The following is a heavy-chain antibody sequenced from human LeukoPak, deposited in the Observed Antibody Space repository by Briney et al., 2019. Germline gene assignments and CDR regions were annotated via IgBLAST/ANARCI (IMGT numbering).Heavy chain of an antibody. J-gene: IGHJ6*02. V-gene: IGHV3-23*01. CDR1: GFRFSSYA. D-gene: IGHD6-19*01. CDR3: AKGARSGPYDYYAMDV. Sequence: PGGSLRLSCAASGFRFSSYAMIWFRQAPGKGLEWVSAISGSGGSTYYADSVKGRFTISRDNSKNTLYLQMNSLRAEDTAVYYCAKGARSGPYDYYAMDVWGQGTTVTVSS. CDR2: ISGSGGST.